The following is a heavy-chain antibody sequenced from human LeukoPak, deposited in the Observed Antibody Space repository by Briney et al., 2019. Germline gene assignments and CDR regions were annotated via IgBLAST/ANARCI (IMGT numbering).Heavy chain of an antibody. Sequence: PAETLSLTCAVYGGSFSGYYWSWIRQPPGKGLEWIGEINHSGSTNYNPSLKSRVTISVDTSKNQFSLKLSSVTAADTAVYYCARGTRGWRTLVPFDYWGQGTLVTVSS. CDR2: INHSGST. CDR3: ARGTRGWRTLVPFDY. J-gene: IGHJ4*02. D-gene: IGHD6-19*01. V-gene: IGHV4-34*01. CDR1: GGSFSGYY.